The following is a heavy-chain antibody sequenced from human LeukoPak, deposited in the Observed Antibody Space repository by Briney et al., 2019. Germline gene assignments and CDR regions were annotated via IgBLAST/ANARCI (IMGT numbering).Heavy chain of an antibody. CDR2: IRGSGDST. CDR3: AKGRYDSGGYYFNYFDY. V-gene: IGHV3-23*01. CDR1: GFSFKSYG. D-gene: IGHD3-22*01. J-gene: IGHJ4*02. Sequence: GGSLRLSCAASGFSFKSYGMSWVRQAPGKGLEWVSSIRGSGDSTYYADSVHGRFTISRDSSKNSLYLQMNGLRAEDTAVYYCAKGRYDSGGYYFNYFDYWGQGTLVTVSS.